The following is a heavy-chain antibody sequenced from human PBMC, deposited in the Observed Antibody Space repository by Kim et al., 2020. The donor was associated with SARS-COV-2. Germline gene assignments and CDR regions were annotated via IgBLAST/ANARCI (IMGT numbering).Heavy chain of an antibody. D-gene: IGHD3-10*01. Sequence: YPNSVKGRSTRTRRNSKNTLYLQMGSLRAEDMAVYYCARAQYGSGSILDYWGQGTLVTVSS. V-gene: IGHV3-64*01. J-gene: IGHJ4*02. CDR3: ARAQYGSGSILDY.